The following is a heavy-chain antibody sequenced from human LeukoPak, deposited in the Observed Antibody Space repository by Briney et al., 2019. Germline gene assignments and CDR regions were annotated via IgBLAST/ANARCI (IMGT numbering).Heavy chain of an antibody. Sequence: SGPALVKPTQTLTLTCTFSGFSLSTSGMCVSWIRQPPGKALEWLARIDWDGDKWYSTSLKTRLTISKDTSENQVVLTMTNMDPVDTATYYCARKGSAWNYFDYWGQGALVTVSS. V-gene: IGHV2-70*11. D-gene: IGHD6-19*01. CDR2: IDWDGDK. CDR3: ARKGSAWNYFDY. J-gene: IGHJ4*02. CDR1: GFSLSTSGMC.